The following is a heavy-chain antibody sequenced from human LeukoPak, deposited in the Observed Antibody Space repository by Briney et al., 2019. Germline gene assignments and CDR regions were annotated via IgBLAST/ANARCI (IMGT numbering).Heavy chain of an antibody. D-gene: IGHD3-10*01. CDR1: GFTFSSYS. CDR2: ISSSSSSYI. J-gene: IGHJ4*02. Sequence: GGSLRLSCAASGFTFSSYSMNWVRQAPGKGLEWVSSISSSSSSYIYYADSVKGRFTISRDNAKNSLYLQMNSLRAEDTAAYYCARFNGSGSSFDYWGQGTLVTVSS. CDR3: ARFNGSGSSFDY. V-gene: IGHV3-21*01.